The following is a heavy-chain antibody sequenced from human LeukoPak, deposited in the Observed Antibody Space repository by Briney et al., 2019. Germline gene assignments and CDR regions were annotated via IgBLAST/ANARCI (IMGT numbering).Heavy chain of an antibody. J-gene: IGHJ4*02. CDR1: GFTFSSHA. V-gene: IGHV3-23*01. CDR3: AKQWLVGS. CDR2: IHEGDGTT. Sequence: GGSLRLSCAASGFTFSSHAMNWVRQAPGKGLERVSSIHEGDGTTHYADSVKGRFTISRDDSKNTLYLQLNSLRVEDTAVYYGAKQWLVGSWGQGTLVTVSS. D-gene: IGHD6-19*01.